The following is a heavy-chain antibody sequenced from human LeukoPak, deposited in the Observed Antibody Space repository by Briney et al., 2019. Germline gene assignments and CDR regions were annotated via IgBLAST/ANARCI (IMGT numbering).Heavy chain of an antibody. CDR1: GFTFSSYS. Sequence: PGGSLRLSCAASGFTFSSYSMNWVRQAPGKGLEWVSSISSSSSYIYYADSVKGRFTISRDNAKNSLYLQMNSLRAEDTAVYYCARDLSDMVRGVVDYWGQGTLVTVSS. CDR2: ISSSSSYI. CDR3: ARDLSDMVRGVVDY. J-gene: IGHJ4*02. D-gene: IGHD3-10*01. V-gene: IGHV3-21*01.